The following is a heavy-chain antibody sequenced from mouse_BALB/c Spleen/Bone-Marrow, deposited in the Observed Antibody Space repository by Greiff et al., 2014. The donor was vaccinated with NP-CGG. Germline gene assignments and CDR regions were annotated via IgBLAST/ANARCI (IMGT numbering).Heavy chain of an antibody. Sequence: VQLKQSGPELVKPGASVKISCKASGYSFTGYFMNCVMQSHGKSLEWIGRINPYNGDTFYNQKFKGKATLTVDKSSSTAHMELRSLASEDSAVYYCARSGYYGSSYFDYWGQGTTLTVSS. CDR2: INPYNGDT. J-gene: IGHJ2*01. V-gene: IGHV1-20*02. D-gene: IGHD1-1*01. CDR3: ARSGYYGSSYFDY. CDR1: GYSFTGYF.